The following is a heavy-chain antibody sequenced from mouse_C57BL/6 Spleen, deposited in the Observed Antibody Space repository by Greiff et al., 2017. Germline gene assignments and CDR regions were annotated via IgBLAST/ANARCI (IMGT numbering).Heavy chain of an antibody. CDR2: IYPRSGNT. V-gene: IGHV1-81*01. Sequence: VELQESGAELARPGASVKLSCKASGYTFTSYGISWVKQRTGQGLEWIGEIYPRSGNTYYNEKFKGKATLTADKSSSTAYMELRSLTSEDSAVYFCARGYDGYPYAMDYWGQGTSVTVSS. D-gene: IGHD2-3*01. CDR1: GYTFTSYG. J-gene: IGHJ4*01. CDR3: ARGYDGYPYAMDY.